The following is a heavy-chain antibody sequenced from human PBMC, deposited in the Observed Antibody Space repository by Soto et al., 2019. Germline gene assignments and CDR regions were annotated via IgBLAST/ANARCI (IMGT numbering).Heavy chain of an antibody. CDR3: AKDLVGAYYYDSSGYF. CDR1: GFTFSSYA. CDR2: ISGSGGST. V-gene: IGHV3-23*01. Sequence: GGSLRLSCAASGFTFSSYAMSWVRQAPGKGLEWVSAISGSGGSTYYADSVEGRFTISRDNSKNTLYLQMNSLRAEDTAVYYCAKDLVGAYYYDSSGYFGGQGTLVTVSS. D-gene: IGHD3-22*01. J-gene: IGHJ4*02.